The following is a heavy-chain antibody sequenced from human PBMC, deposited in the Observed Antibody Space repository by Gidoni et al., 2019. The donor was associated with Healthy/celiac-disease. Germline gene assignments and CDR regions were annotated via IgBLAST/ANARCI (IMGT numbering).Heavy chain of an antibody. V-gene: IGHV4-39*01. Sequence: QLQLQESGPGLVKPSETLSLTCTVSGGSISRSSYYWGWIRQPPGKGLEWVGSIYYSGSTYYNPSLKSRVTISVDTSKNQFSLKLSSVTAADTAVYYCARLSYDSWSYWGQGTLVTVSS. D-gene: IGHD3-22*01. CDR3: ARLSYDSWSY. J-gene: IGHJ4*02. CDR2: IYYSGST. CDR1: GGSISRSSYY.